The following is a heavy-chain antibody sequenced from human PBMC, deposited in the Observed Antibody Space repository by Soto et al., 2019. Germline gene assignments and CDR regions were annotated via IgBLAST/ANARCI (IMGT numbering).Heavy chain of an antibody. CDR3: ARDGIGGTVFRGYLDY. D-gene: IGHD1-7*01. CDR1: GGIFHGYG. Sequence: PGGSLRLSCAVPGGIFHGYGMHWVRQAPGKGLEWVAIIRFDGSNEEYADSVKGRFTISRDNSKNTLYLQMNTLGAEDKAVYYCARDGIGGTVFRGYLDYWGRGTVVTVSS. CDR2: IRFDGSNE. J-gene: IGHJ4*02. V-gene: IGHV3-33*01.